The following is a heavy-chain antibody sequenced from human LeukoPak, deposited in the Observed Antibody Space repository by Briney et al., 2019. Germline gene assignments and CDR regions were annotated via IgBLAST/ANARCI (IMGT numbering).Heavy chain of an antibody. V-gene: IGHV5-51*01. CDR2: ISPGASNT. D-gene: IGHD6-6*01. J-gene: IGHJ4*02. CDR3: ASIRSIAAPFDY. CDR1: GYTFTKDW. Sequence: GESLKISCKDSGYTFTKDWIGWVRQMPGKGLEWMGIISPGASNTRYSPSFQGQVTISADKSISTAYLQWSSLKASDTAMYYCASIRSIAAPFDYWGQGTLVTVSS.